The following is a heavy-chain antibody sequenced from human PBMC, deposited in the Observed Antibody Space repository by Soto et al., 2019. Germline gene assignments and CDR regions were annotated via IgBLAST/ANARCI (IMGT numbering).Heavy chain of an antibody. J-gene: IGHJ4*02. CDR1: GGSISSGGYY. V-gene: IGHV4-31*03. CDR2: IYYSGST. Sequence: PSETLSLTCTVSGGSISSGGYYWSWIRQHPGKGLEWIGYIYYSGSTYYNPSLKSRVTISVDTSKNQFSLKLSSVTAADTAVYYCARGIFRNPPRHWGQGTLVTVSS. CDR3: ARGIFRNPPRH. D-gene: IGHD3-3*02.